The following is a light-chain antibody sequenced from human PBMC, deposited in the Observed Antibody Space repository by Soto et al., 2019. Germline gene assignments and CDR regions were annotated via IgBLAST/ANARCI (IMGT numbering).Light chain of an antibody. CDR3: QQYNNWPGFT. Sequence: EIVMTQSPVTLSVSPGERATLSCRASQSVSSNLAWYQQKPGQAPRLLIYGASTRATGIPARFSGSGSGTEFTLTISSLQSEDFAVYYCQQYNNWPGFTFGPGTKVDIK. CDR1: QSVSSN. CDR2: GAS. J-gene: IGKJ3*01. V-gene: IGKV3D-15*01.